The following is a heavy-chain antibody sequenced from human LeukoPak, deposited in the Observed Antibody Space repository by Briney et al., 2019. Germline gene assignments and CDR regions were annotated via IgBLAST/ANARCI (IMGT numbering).Heavy chain of an antibody. Sequence: VGSLRLSCAAPGFTFSSYAMHWVRQAPGKGLEWVAVISYDGSNKYYADSVKGRFTISRDNSKNTLYLQMNSLRAEDTAVYYCARGWRMGDYYYGMDVWGQGTTVTVSS. D-gene: IGHD1-26*01. V-gene: IGHV3-30-3*01. CDR2: ISYDGSNK. J-gene: IGHJ6*02. CDR1: GFTFSSYA. CDR3: ARGWRMGDYYYGMDV.